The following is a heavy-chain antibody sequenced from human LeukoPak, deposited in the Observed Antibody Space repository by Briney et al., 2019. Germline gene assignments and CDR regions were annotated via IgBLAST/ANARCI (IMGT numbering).Heavy chain of an antibody. V-gene: IGHV6-1*01. CDR3: ARPIVAAAGRHNWFDP. D-gene: IGHD6-13*01. CDR2: TYYRSKWYN. J-gene: IGHJ5*02. Sequence: SQTLSLTCAISGDSVSSNSAAWNWIRQSPSRGLEWLGRTYYRSKWYNDYAVSVKSRITINPDTSKNQFSLQLNSVTPEDTAVYYCARPIVAAAGRHNWFDPWGQGTLVTVSS. CDR1: GDSVSSNSAA.